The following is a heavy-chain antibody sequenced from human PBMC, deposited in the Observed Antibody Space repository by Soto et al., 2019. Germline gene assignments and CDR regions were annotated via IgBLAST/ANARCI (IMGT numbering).Heavy chain of an antibody. J-gene: IGHJ6*02. CDR2: IKQDGSEK. CDR1: GFTSSSYW. V-gene: IGHV3-7*01. D-gene: IGHD1-26*01. Sequence: PVGSLRLSCAASGFTSSSYWMSWVRQAPGKGLEWVANIKQDGSEKYYVDSVKGRFTISRDNAKNSLYLQMNSLRAEDTAVYYCARATVVGATFRSNYYYGMDVWGQGTTVTVSS. CDR3: ARATVVGATFRSNYYYGMDV.